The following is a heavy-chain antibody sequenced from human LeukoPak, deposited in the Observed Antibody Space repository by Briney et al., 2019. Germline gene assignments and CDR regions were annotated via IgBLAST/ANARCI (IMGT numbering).Heavy chain of an antibody. Sequence: PGGSLRLSCAASGFTFSSYSMNWVRQAPGKGLEWLSYISSSSSTIYYADSVKGRFTISRVNAKNSLYLQMNSLRAEDTAVYYCARRSSSKDYWVQGTLVTVSS. CDR2: ISSSSSTI. CDR3: ARRSSSKDY. J-gene: IGHJ4*02. CDR1: GFTFSSYS. V-gene: IGHV3-48*01. D-gene: IGHD6-6*01.